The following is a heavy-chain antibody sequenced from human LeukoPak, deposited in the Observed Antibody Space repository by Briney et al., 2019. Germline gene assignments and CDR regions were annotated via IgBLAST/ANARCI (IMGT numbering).Heavy chain of an antibody. CDR2: ITTSGGST. D-gene: IGHD1-14*01. J-gene: IGHJ4*02. Sequence: QPGGSLRLSCAASGFTFSGYAMTWVRQAPGKGLEWVSGITTSGGSTYYADSVKGRFTIPRDNSKNTLYLQMNSLRAEDTAVYYCAKGYFYFDDWGQGTLVTVSS. CDR1: GFTFSGYA. CDR3: AKGYFYFDD. V-gene: IGHV3-23*01.